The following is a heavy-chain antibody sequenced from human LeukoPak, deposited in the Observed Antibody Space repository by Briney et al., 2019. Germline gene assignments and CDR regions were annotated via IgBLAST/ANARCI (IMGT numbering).Heavy chain of an antibody. CDR1: GYTFTSYD. CDR2: INPNSGNT. Sequence: GASVKVSCKASGYTFTSYDINWVRQATGQGLEWMGWINPNSGNTGYAQKFQGRVTMTRNTSISTAYMELSSLRSEDTAVYYCASGYYYDSSGYLPDHYWGQGTLVTVSS. D-gene: IGHD3-22*01. V-gene: IGHV1-8*01. J-gene: IGHJ4*02. CDR3: ASGYYYDSSGYLPDHY.